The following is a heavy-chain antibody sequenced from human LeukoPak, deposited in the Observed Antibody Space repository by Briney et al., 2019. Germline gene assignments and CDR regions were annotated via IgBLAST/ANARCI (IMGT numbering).Heavy chain of an antibody. Sequence: PGGSLRLSCAASGFTVSSNYMSWVRQAPGKGLEWVSVIYSGGSTYYADSVKGRFTISRDNSKNTLYLQMNSLRAEDTAVYYCASMSSGWYGDAFDIWGQGTMVTVSS. V-gene: IGHV3-53*01. CDR3: ASMSSGWYGDAFDI. CDR1: GFTVSSNY. D-gene: IGHD6-19*01. J-gene: IGHJ3*02. CDR2: IYSGGST.